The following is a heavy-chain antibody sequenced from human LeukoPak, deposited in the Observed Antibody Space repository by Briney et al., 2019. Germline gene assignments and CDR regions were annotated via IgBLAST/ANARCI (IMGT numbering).Heavy chain of an antibody. Sequence: SETLSLTCAVYGGSFSGYYWSWIRQPPGKGLEWIGEINHSGSTNYNPSLKSRVTISVDTSKNQFSLKLSSVTAADTAVYYCARVPRAGATSDAFDIWGQGTMVTVSS. J-gene: IGHJ3*02. CDR2: INHSGST. CDR3: ARVPRAGATSDAFDI. V-gene: IGHV4-34*01. D-gene: IGHD1-26*01. CDR1: GGSFSGYY.